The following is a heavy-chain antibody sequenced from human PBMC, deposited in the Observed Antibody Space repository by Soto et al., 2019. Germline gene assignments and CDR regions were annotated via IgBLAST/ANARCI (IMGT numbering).Heavy chain of an antibody. V-gene: IGHV1-3*01. D-gene: IGHD1-26*01. Sequence: AASVKVSSKASGNTVPNYAIHWVRQAPGQKLERMGWINGGNGNTYYSEHFQGRVTLTRDTSAGIVYMQLSSLTSEDTAVYYCARDDSGFSGSHYIDYFTYWGQGALVTVSS. J-gene: IGHJ4*02. CDR1: GNTVPNYA. CDR3: ARDDSGFSGSHYIDYFTY. CDR2: INGGNGNT.